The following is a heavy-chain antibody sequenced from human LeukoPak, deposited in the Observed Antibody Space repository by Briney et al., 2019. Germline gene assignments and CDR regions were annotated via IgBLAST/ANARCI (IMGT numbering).Heavy chain of an antibody. J-gene: IGHJ3*02. V-gene: IGHV3-74*01. CDR1: GFIFSKYG. CDR2: INSDGSST. CDR3: ARESLGVRGYSYGDAFDI. Sequence: GGSLRLSCGASGFIFSKYGMHWVRQAPGKGLVWVSRINSDGSSTSYADSVKGRFTISRDNAKNTLYLQMNSLRAEDTAVYYCARESLGVRGYSYGDAFDIWGQGTMVTVSS. D-gene: IGHD5-18*01.